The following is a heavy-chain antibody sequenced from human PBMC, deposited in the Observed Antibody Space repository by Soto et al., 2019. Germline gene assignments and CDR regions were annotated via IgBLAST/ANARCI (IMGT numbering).Heavy chain of an antibody. V-gene: IGHV4-59*01. Sequence: PSETLSLTCAVYGGSFSGYYWSWIRQPPGKGLEWIGYIYYSGSTNYNPSLKSRVTISVDTSKNQFSLKLSSVTAADTAVYYCARVWGWYFDFWGRGTLVTVSS. J-gene: IGHJ2*01. CDR2: IYYSGST. D-gene: IGHD3-16*01. CDR1: GGSFSGYY. CDR3: ARVWGWYFDF.